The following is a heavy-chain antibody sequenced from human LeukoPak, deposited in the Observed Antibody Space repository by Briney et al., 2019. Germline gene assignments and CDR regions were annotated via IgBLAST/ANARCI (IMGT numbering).Heavy chain of an antibody. CDR3: AKGSWRNFDY. CDR1: GFTFSSYA. J-gene: IGHJ4*02. CDR2: ISYDGSNK. V-gene: IGHV3-30*04. D-gene: IGHD5-24*01. Sequence: GGSLRLSCAASGFTFSSYAMHWVRQAPGKGLEWVAVISYDGSNKYYADSVKGRFTISRDNSKNTLYLQMNSLRAEDTAVYYCAKGSWRNFDYWGQGTLVTVSS.